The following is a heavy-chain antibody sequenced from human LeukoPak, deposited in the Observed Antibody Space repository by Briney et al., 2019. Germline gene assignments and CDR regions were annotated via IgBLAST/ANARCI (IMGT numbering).Heavy chain of an antibody. J-gene: IGHJ4*02. Sequence: GGSLRLSCAASGFTFSNYGMSWVRQAPGKGLEWVSVISGSGANTYYADSVKGRFTISRDNSKNTLYLQVNSLRAEDTAVYYCAIAKSYYSNYDYWGQGTLVTVSS. CDR1: GFTFSNYG. CDR2: ISGSGANT. CDR3: AIAKSYYSNYDY. V-gene: IGHV3-23*01. D-gene: IGHD4-11*01.